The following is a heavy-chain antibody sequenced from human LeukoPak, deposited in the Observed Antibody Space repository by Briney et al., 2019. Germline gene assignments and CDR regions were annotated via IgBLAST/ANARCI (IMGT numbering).Heavy chain of an antibody. Sequence: PGRSLRLSCAASGFTFSSYAMHWVRQAPGKGLEWVAVISYDGSNKYYADSVKGRFTISRDDSKNTLYLQMNSLRAEDTAVYYCARGTSYGALDYWGQGTQVTVSS. CDR3: ARGTSYGALDY. V-gene: IGHV3-30-3*01. J-gene: IGHJ4*02. CDR2: ISYDGSNK. D-gene: IGHD4-17*01. CDR1: GFTFSSYA.